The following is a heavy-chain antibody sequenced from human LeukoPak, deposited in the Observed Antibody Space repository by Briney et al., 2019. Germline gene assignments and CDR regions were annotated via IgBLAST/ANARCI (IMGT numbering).Heavy chain of an antibody. CDR1: GFTFSNYA. CDR2: ISGGGGST. D-gene: IGHD2-21*02. CDR3: AKDLSLYCGGDCYRNEFYFDY. J-gene: IGHJ4*02. V-gene: IGHV3-23*01. Sequence: GGSLRLSCAASGFTFSNYAMSWVRQAPGKGLEWVSAISGGGGSTYYADSVKGRFTISRDKSKNTLYLQMNSLRAEDTAVYYCAKDLSLYCGGDCYRNEFYFDYWGQGTLVTVS.